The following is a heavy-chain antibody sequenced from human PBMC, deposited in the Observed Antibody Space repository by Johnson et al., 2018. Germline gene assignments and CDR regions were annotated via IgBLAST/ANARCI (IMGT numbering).Heavy chain of an antibody. CDR1: GFTFSTYL. J-gene: IGHJ3*02. D-gene: IGHD2-21*01. Sequence: VQLQESGGGLVQPGGSLRLSCAVSGFTFSTYLMHWVRHAPGKGLVWVSRINSDGSSTDYADSVRGQFTISRDNAKNTLYLQMNSLSAEDTAVYYCARDAGWCDGFDIWGQGTMVTVSS. CDR3: ARDAGWCDGFDI. CDR2: INSDGSST. V-gene: IGHV3-74*01.